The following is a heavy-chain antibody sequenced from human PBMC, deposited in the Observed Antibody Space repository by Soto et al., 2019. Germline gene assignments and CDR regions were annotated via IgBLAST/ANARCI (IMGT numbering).Heavy chain of an antibody. CDR2: ISAYNGNT. V-gene: IGHV1-18*04. CDR3: AREEILISDTLRYFGMGPDYSYYYGMDV. D-gene: IGHD3-9*01. Sequence: ASVKVSCKASGYTFTSYGISWVRQAPGQGLEWMGWISAYNGNTNYAQKLQGRVTMTTDTSTSTAYMELRSLRSDDTAVYYCAREEILISDTLRYFGMGPDYSYYYGMDVWGQGTTVTVSS. CDR1: GYTFTSYG. J-gene: IGHJ6*02.